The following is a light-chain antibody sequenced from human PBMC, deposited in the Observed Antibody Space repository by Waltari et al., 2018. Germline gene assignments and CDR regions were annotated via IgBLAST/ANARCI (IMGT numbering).Light chain of an antibody. CDR1: QGISSW. J-gene: IGKJ1*01. CDR3: QQGYNTRT. V-gene: IGKV1-12*01. CDR2: AAS. Sequence: DIQMTQSPSSLSASVGDKVTITCRASQGISSWLAWYQQKPGKAPKLLIYAASSLQSGVPSRVSGSGSGTDYTLTISSLQPEDFATYYCQQGYNTRTFGQGTKVEIK.